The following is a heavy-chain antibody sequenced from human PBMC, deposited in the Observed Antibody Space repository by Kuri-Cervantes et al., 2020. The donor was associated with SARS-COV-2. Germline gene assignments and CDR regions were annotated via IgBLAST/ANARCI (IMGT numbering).Heavy chain of an antibody. D-gene: IGHD6-13*01. V-gene: IGHV3-21*01. CDR3: ARERGSSWYSSKALDI. J-gene: IGHJ3*02. CDR2: ISSSSSYI. Sequence: GGSLRLSCAASGFTFSSYSMNWVRQAPGKGLEWVSSISSSSSYIYYADSVKGRFTISKDNAKNSLYLQMNSLRAEDTAVYYCARERGSSWYSSKALDIWGQGTMVTVSS. CDR1: GFTFSSYS.